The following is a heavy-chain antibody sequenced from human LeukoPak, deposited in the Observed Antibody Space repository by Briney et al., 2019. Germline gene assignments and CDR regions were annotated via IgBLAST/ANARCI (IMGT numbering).Heavy chain of an antibody. V-gene: IGHV3-74*01. D-gene: IGHD3-9*01. J-gene: IGHJ4*02. CDR2: VNSDGSGT. CDR1: GFTFSKYY. Sequence: GGSLRLSCAASGFTFSKYYMHWVRQAPVKELVWVSGVNSDGSGTTYADFAKGRFTISRDNAKNTLYLQMNSLGAEDTAVYYCASSHLSFDDYWGQGTLVTVSS. CDR3: ASSHLSFDDY.